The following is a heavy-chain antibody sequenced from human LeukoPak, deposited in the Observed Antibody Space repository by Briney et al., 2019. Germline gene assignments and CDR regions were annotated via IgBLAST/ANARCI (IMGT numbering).Heavy chain of an antibody. J-gene: IGHJ4*02. CDR3: ARIGGATTGGFDY. Sequence: GGSLRLSCAASGFTFSSYEMNWVRQAPGKGLEGVSYISSSVSTIYYADSVKGRFTISRDNAKNSLYLQMNSLRAEDTAVYYCARIGGATTGGFDYWGQGTLVTVSS. CDR2: ISSSVSTI. CDR1: GFTFSSYE. V-gene: IGHV3-48*03. D-gene: IGHD1-26*01.